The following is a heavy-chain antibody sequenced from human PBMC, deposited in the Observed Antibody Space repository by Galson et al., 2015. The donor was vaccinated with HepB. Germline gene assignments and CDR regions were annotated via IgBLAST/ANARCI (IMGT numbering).Heavy chain of an antibody. V-gene: IGHV3-11*06. Sequence: SLRLSCAASGFTFSDYYMSWIRQAPGEGLEWVSYISSSSSYTNYADSVKGRFTISRDNAKNSLYLQMNSLRAEDTAVYYCARGPTEAGNDYWGQGTLVTVSS. CDR3: ARGPTEAGNDY. CDR2: ISSSSSYT. CDR1: GFTFSDYY. J-gene: IGHJ4*02. D-gene: IGHD6-19*01.